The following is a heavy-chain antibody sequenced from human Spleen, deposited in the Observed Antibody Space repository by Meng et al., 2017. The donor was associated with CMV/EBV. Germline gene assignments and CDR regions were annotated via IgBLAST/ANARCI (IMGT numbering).Heavy chain of an antibody. CDR1: GFTFSSYE. D-gene: IGHD5-24*01. J-gene: IGHJ4*02. CDR2: INIDGSNT. Sequence: GGSLRLSCAASGFTFSSYEMNWVRQAPGKGLVWVSRINIDGSNTNYADSVKGRFTISRDNANNTLYLQMNSLRAEDTAVYYCGRDLLQIDHWGQGTLVTVSS. V-gene: IGHV3-74*01. CDR3: GRDLLQIDH.